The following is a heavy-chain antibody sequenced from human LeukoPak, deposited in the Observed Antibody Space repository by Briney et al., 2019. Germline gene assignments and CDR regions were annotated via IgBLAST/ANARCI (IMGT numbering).Heavy chain of an antibody. CDR3: ARGGISYGP. CDR2: IYDSGST. D-gene: IGHD5-18*01. V-gene: IGHV4-59*01. CDR1: GGSTSTYY. J-gene: IGHJ5*02. Sequence: SETLSLTCTVSGGSTSTYYWTWIRQPPGKGLEWIGYIYDSGSTNYNPPLKSRVTISVDTSKSQFSLKLSSVTAADTAVYFCARGGISYGPWGQGTLVTVSS.